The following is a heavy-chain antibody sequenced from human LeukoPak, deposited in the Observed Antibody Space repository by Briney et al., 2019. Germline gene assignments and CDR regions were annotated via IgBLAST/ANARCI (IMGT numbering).Heavy chain of an antibody. CDR3: ARQSSSYKIYYFDY. CDR1: GFTFDDYG. Sequence: GGSLRLSCVASGFTFDDYGMSWVRQAPGKGLEWVSGINWNGGSTGYADSVKGRFTISRDNAKNSLYLQMNSLRAEDTALYYCARQSSSYKIYYFDYWGQGTLVTVSS. D-gene: IGHD6-13*01. J-gene: IGHJ4*02. CDR2: INWNGGST. V-gene: IGHV3-20*04.